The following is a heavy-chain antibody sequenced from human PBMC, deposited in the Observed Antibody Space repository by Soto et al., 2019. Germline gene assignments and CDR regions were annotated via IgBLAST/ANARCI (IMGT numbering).Heavy chain of an antibody. V-gene: IGHV3-23*01. CDR3: ASIYFGESSYFDY. J-gene: IGHJ4*02. CDR2: ISGSGGRT. Sequence: EVQLLESGGGLVQPGGSLRLSCAASGFTFSSYAMSWVRQAPGKGLEWVSLISGSGGRTYNADSVKGRFTISRDNSKNTLYLQMNSLRAEDTAVYYCASIYFGESSYFDYWGQGTLVSV. D-gene: IGHD3-16*02. CDR1: GFTFSSYA.